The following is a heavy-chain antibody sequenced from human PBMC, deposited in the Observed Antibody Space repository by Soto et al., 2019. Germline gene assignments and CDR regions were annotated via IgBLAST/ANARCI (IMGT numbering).Heavy chain of an antibody. CDR1: GYTFTSYD. CDR3: CTLTSRLDYYYYMDV. Sequence: ASVKVSCKASGYTFTSYDINWVRQATGQGLEWMGWMNPNRGNTGYAQKFQGRVTRTRNTSISTAYMELSSLRSEDTAVYYCCTLTSRLDYYYYMDVWGKGTTVTVSS. V-gene: IGHV1-8*01. CDR2: MNPNRGNT. J-gene: IGHJ6*03.